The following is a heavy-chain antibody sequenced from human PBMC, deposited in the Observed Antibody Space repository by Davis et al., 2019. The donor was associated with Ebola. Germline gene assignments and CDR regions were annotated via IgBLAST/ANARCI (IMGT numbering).Heavy chain of an antibody. CDR1: GGTFSSYA. D-gene: IGHD2-2*02. CDR3: AREEVVPAAIRYFDY. CDR2: IIPIFGTA. J-gene: IGHJ4*02. Sequence: SVKVSCKASGGTFSSYAISWVRQAPGQGLEWMGGIIPIFGTANYAQKFQGRVTITADESTSTAYMELSSLRSEDTAVYYCAREEVVPAAIRYFDYWGQGTLVTVSS. V-gene: IGHV1-69*13.